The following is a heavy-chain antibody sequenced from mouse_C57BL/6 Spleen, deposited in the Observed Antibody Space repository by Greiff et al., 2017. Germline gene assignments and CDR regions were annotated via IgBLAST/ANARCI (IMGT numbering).Heavy chain of an antibody. CDR1: GYTFTDYY. V-gene: IGHV1-77*01. CDR3: ARTDYYGSLAFDY. D-gene: IGHD1-1*01. J-gene: IGHJ2*01. Sequence: VQLQQSGAELVKPGASVKISCKASGYTFTDYYIHWVQQRPGQGLEWIGKIGPGSGSTYYNEKFKGKATLTADKSSSTAYMQLSSLTSEDSAVYCCARTDYYGSLAFDYWGQGTTLTVSS. CDR2: IGPGSGST.